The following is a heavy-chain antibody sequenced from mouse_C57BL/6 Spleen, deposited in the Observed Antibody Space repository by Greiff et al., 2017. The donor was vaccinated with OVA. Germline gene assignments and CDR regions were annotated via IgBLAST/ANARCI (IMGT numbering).Heavy chain of an antibody. CDR2: IDPENGDT. J-gene: IGHJ4*01. V-gene: IGHV14-4*01. D-gene: IGHD1-1*01. CDR1: GFNIKDDY. Sequence: EVQLQQSGAELVRPGASVKLSCTASGFNIKDDYMHWVKQRPEQGLEWIGWIDPENGDTEYASKFQGKATITADTSSNTAYLQLSSLTSDDTAVYYYTTTDYGTQYYAMDYWGQGTSVTVSS. CDR3: TTTDYGTQYYAMDY.